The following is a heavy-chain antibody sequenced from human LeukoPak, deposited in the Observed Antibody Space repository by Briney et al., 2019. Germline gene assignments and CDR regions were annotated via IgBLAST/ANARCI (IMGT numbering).Heavy chain of an antibody. V-gene: IGHV1-8*01. D-gene: IGHD5-12*01. CDR3: ARGLVATITRNYYYYYYMDV. J-gene: IGHJ6*03. CDR1: GYTFTGYD. CDR2: MNPNSGNT. Sequence: ASVKVSCKASGYTFTGYDINWVRQATGQGLEWMGWMNPNSGNTGYAQKFQGRVTMTRNTSISTAYMELSSLRSEDTAVYYCARGLVATITRNYYYYYYMDVWGKGTTVTISS.